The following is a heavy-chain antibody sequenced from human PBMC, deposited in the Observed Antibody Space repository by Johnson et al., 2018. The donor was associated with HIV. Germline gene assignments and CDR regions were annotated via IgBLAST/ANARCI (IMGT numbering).Heavy chain of an antibody. V-gene: IGHV3-20*04. CDR2: INWNGGST. CDR1: GFTFYDYG. J-gene: IGHJ3*02. CDR3: RVVGAAVDI. D-gene: IGHD2-15*01. Sequence: VQLVESGGDVVQPGRSLRLSCAASGFTFYDYGMSWVRQAPGKGLEWVSGINWNGGSTGYADSVKGRFTISRDNAKNSLYLQMNSLRVEDTAVYYVRVVGAAVDIWGQGTMVTVSS.